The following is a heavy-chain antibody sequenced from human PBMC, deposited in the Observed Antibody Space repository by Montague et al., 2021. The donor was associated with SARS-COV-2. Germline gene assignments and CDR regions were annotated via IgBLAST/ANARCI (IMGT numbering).Heavy chain of an antibody. CDR1: GFTFNSYA. V-gene: IGHV3-23*03. Sequence: RLSCSASGFTFNSYAMSWVRQAPGKGPEWVSIIYSGGSSTYYADSVKGRFTISRDNSKNTLYLQMNSMIAEDTAVYYCAKTHRYYNRNFDYWGQGTLVTVSS. CDR2: IYSGGSST. J-gene: IGHJ4*02. D-gene: IGHD3-22*01. CDR3: AKTHRYYNRNFDY.